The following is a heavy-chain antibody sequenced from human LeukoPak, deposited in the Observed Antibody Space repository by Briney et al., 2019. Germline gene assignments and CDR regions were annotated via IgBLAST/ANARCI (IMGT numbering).Heavy chain of an antibody. D-gene: IGHD2-8*02. CDR2: IYSGGST. J-gene: IGHJ4*02. V-gene: IGHV3-66*01. Sequence: GGSLRLSCAASGFTVSINYMNWVRQAPGKGLEWVSLIYSGGSTHYADSVKGRFTISRDNSKNTLYLQMNSLRAEDTAVYYCARDPRLCTGRPCGEEYFDYWGRGTLVTVSS. CDR3: ARDPRLCTGRPCGEEYFDY. CDR1: GFTVSINY.